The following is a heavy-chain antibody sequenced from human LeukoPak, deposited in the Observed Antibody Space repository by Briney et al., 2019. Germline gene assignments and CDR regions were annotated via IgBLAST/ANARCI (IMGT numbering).Heavy chain of an antibody. CDR1: GFTFNHYG. J-gene: IGHJ4*02. Sequence: QPGGSLRLSCVASGFTFNHYGMNWVRQAPGKGLEWVSIISGSGDSAFYADSVKGRFTISRDNSKNTLYLQMNSLRAEDTAVYYCAKDKAVAGSHFDYWGQGTLVTVSS. CDR3: AKDKAVAGSHFDY. V-gene: IGHV3-23*01. CDR2: ISGSGDSA. D-gene: IGHD6-19*01.